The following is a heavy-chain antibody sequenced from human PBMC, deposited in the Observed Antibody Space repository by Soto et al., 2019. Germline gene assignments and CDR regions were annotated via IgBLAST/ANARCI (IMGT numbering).Heavy chain of an antibody. Sequence: LRLSCAASGFTFSSYAMSWVRQAPGKGLEWVSAISGSGGSTYYADSVKGRFTISRDNSKNTLYLQMNSLRAEDTAVYYCARDVWFGELFQGGMDVWGQGTTVTVSS. J-gene: IGHJ6*02. CDR2: ISGSGGST. D-gene: IGHD3-10*01. CDR3: ARDVWFGELFQGGMDV. CDR1: GFTFSSYA. V-gene: IGHV3-23*01.